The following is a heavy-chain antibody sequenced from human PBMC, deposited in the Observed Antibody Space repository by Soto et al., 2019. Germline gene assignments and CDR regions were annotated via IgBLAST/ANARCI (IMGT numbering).Heavy chain of an antibody. J-gene: IGHJ6*02. CDR3: AKSGYGDPYYYYGLEV. V-gene: IGHV3-48*02. CDR1: GFTFNLYS. D-gene: IGHD5-12*01. Sequence: GGSLRLSCAASGFTFNLYSLHWVRQAPGKGPEWVSYISSSGDTYYADSVKGRFTISRDNAENSPYLQMNSLRDDDTALYYCAKSGYGDPYYYYGLEVWGRGTTVTVSS. CDR2: ISSSGDT.